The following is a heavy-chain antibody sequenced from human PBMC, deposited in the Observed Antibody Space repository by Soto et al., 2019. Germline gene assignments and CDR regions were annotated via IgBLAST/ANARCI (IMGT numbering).Heavy chain of an antibody. V-gene: IGHV3-23*01. Sequence: EVQLLESGGGLVQPGGSLRLPGTASGFTFTYYAFIWVRKAPGKGLEWLSAISANGQGIYYADSVRGRFTISRDNSKNTVFLHMDSLRAEDTAVYYCAKDRDYPRDQFHYWGQGTLVTVSS. CDR1: GFTFTYYA. J-gene: IGHJ4*02. CDR2: ISANGQGI. CDR3: AKDRDYPRDQFHY. D-gene: IGHD2-2*01.